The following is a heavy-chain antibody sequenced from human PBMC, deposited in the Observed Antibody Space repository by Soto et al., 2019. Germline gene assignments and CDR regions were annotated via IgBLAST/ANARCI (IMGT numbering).Heavy chain of an antibody. V-gene: IGHV3-23*01. D-gene: IGHD5-12*01. CDR1: GFTFSLCA. CDR3: AKGHSNSSYYFDF. CDR2: MRSSGGDT. J-gene: IGHJ4*02. Sequence: EVQVLESGGGLVQPGGSLRLSCAASGFTFSLCAMSWVRQAPGKGLEWVSSMRSSGGDTYYADSVRGRFTISRDDSKNTLYLQMNSLSVEDTALYYCAKGHSNSSYYFDFWGQGTLVTVSS.